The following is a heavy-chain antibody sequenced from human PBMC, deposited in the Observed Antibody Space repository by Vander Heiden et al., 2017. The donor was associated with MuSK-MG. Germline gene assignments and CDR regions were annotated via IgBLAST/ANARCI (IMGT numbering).Heavy chain of an antibody. CDR1: GGSFSGYY. J-gene: IGHJ6*03. CDR2: INHSGST. V-gene: IGHV4-34*01. Sequence: QVQLQQWGAGLLKPSETLSLTCAVYGGSFSGYYWRWIRQPPGKGLEWIGEINHSGSTNYNPSLKSRVTISVDTSKNQFSLKLSSVTAADTAVYYCARGPRVVTPLYYYYYYMDVWGKGTTVTVSS. CDR3: ARGPRVVTPLYYYYYYMDV. D-gene: IGHD3-3*01.